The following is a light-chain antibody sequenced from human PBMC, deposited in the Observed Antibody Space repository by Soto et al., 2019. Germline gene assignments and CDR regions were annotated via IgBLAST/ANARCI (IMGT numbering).Light chain of an antibody. J-gene: IGLJ2*01. CDR1: SSDVGGYND. Sequence: QSALTQPASVSGSPGQSITISCTGTSSDVGGYNDVSWYQQHPGKAPKLMIYDVSKRPSGVSNRFSGSKSGNTASLTISGLQAEDEADYYCSSYTSSSSSVVFGGGTKVTVL. CDR2: DVS. V-gene: IGLV2-14*01. CDR3: SSYTSSSSSVV.